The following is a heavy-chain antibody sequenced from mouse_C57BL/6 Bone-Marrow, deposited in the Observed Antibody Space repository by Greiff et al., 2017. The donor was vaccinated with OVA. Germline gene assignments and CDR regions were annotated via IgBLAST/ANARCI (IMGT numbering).Heavy chain of an antibody. CDR3: ARESYYFDY. CDR2: ISNKANGYTT. CDR1: GFTFTDYY. Sequence: EVMLVESGGGLVQPGGSLSLSCAASGFTFTDYYMSWVRQPPGKALEWLGFISNKANGYTTEYSASVKGRFTISRDNSQSILYLQMNALRAEDSATYYCARESYYFDYWGQGTTLTVAS. J-gene: IGHJ2*01. V-gene: IGHV7-3*01.